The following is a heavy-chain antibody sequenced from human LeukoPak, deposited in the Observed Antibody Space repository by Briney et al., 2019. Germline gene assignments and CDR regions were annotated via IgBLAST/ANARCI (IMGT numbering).Heavy chain of an antibody. CDR1: GGSISSSSYY. Sequence: SETLSLTCTVSGGSISSSSYYWGWIRQPPGKGLEWIGSIYYSGSTYYNPSLKSRVTISVATSKNQFSLKLSSVTAAATAVYYCARRVYRGRYCSGGSCYSEPGRPNWFDPWGQGTLVTVSS. V-gene: IGHV4-39*01. CDR2: IYYSGST. CDR3: ARRVYRGRYCSGGSCYSEPGRPNWFDP. D-gene: IGHD2-15*01. J-gene: IGHJ5*02.